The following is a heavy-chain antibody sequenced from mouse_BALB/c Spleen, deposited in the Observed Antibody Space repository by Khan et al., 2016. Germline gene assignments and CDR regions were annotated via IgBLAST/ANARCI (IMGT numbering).Heavy chain of an antibody. CDR1: GFTFSSFG. Sequence: EVELVESGGGLVQPGGSRKLSCAASGFTFSSFGMHWVRQAPEKGLEWVAFISSGSSAIYYADTVKGRFTISRDNPKNPLFLQMTSLRSEDTAMYYCGRGDYWGQGTTLTVSS. CDR2: ISSGSSAI. J-gene: IGHJ2*01. CDR3: GRGDY. V-gene: IGHV5-17*02.